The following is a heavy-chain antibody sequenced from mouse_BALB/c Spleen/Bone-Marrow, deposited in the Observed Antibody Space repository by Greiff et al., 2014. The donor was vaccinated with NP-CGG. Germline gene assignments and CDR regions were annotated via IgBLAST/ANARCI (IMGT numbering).Heavy chain of an antibody. V-gene: IGHV1-54*01. CDR1: GYAFTNYL. Sequence: QVQLQQSGAELVRPGTSVKVSCKASGYAFTNYLIEWVKQRPGQGLEWIGMINPGSGGTNYNEKFKGKATLTADKSSSTAYMQLSGLTSDDSAVYFCARREGSYFDYWGQGTTLTVSS. CDR2: INPGSGGT. CDR3: ARREGSYFDY. D-gene: IGHD3-2*02. J-gene: IGHJ2*01.